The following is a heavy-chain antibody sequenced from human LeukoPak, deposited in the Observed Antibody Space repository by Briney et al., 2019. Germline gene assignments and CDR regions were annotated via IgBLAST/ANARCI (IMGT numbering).Heavy chain of an antibody. D-gene: IGHD3-10*01. Sequence: PSETLSLTCTVSGASISSGDYYRSWIRQPPGKGLEWIGYIYYSGSTYYNPSLKSRVTISLDTSKNQFSLKLNSVTAADTAVYYCAREYYYGSGSARAFDLWGQGTLVTASS. CDR3: AREYYYGSGSARAFDL. CDR1: GASISSGDYY. J-gene: IGHJ4*02. CDR2: IYYSGST. V-gene: IGHV4-30-4*01.